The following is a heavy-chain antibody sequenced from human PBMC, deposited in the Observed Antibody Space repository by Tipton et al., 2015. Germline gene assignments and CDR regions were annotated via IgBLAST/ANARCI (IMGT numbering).Heavy chain of an antibody. J-gene: IGHJ2*01. CDR3: ARGRGRLLFFCFDL. CDR2: IYHNGAT. D-gene: IGHD2-21*02. Sequence: TLSLTCAVSGGSFTSGGYSWSWIRQPPGKGLERIGYIYHNGATHYNPSLKSRVTISIDMSKNHFYLNLGSVTAADTAVFYCARGRGRLLFFCFDLWARGTLVTVAS. CDR1: GGSFTSGGYS. V-gene: IGHV4-30-2*01.